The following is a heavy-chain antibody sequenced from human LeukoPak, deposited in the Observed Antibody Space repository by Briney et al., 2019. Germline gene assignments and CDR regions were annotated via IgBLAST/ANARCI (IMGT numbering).Heavy chain of an antibody. CDR3: ARHPTGYPNWFDP. Sequence: SETLSLTCTVSGGSIISSNYNWAWVRQPPGKGLEWIATIFHGGATYYNPSLQSRVAISVDTSKNQFSLKLNSVTAADTAVYYCARHPTGYPNWFDPWGQGTLVSVSS. D-gene: IGHD3-9*01. V-gene: IGHV4-39*01. J-gene: IGHJ5*02. CDR2: IFHGGAT. CDR1: GGSIISSNYN.